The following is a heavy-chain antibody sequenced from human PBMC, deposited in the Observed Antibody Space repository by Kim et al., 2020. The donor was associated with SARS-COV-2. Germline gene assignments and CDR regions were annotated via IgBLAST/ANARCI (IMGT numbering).Heavy chain of an antibody. CDR3: ARDAGVVVVAAIFDY. D-gene: IGHD2-15*01. CDR1: GFTFSSYA. Sequence: GGSLRLSCAASGFTFSSYAMHWVRQAPGKGLEWVAVISYDGSNKYYADSVKGRFTISRDNSKNTLYLQMNSLRAEDTAVYYCARDAGVVVVAAIFDYWG. CDR2: ISYDGSNK. J-gene: IGHJ4*01. V-gene: IGHV3-30-3*01.